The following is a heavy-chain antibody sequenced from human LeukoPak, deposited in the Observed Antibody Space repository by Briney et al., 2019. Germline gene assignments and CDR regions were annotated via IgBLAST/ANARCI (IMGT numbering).Heavy chain of an antibody. CDR1: GYTVTSYG. Sequence: ASVTVSCKASGYTVTSYGIRWVRQPPGQEGEGMGWISAYNGNTNYAQKLQGRVTMTTATSTSTAYMELRSLRSDDTAVYYCARSSGYDWRDYFDYWGQGTLVTVSS. D-gene: IGHD5-12*01. J-gene: IGHJ4*02. CDR2: ISAYNGNT. V-gene: IGHV1-18*04. CDR3: ARSSGYDWRDYFDY.